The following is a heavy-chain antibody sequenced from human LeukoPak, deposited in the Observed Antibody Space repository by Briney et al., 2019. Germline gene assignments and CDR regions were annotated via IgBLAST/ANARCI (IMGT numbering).Heavy chain of an antibody. D-gene: IGHD3-9*01. V-gene: IGHV3-30*02. J-gene: IGHJ4*02. CDR1: GFSFTHFG. CDR2: IGSDGNKK. CDR3: AKVNGLRYFDWLLHPIDY. Sequence: PGGSLRLSCAASGFSFTHFGMHWVRQAPGKGLEWVAFIGSDGNKKYFADSVKGRLTISRDNSKNMLFLQVNSLRAEDTAVYYCAKVNGLRYFDWLLHPIDYWGQGTLVTVSS.